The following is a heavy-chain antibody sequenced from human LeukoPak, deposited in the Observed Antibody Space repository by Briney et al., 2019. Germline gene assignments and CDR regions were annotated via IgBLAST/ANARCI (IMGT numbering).Heavy chain of an antibody. V-gene: IGHV1-18*01. Sequence: WASVKVSCRASGYTFTSYGISWVRQAPGQGREWMGWISAYNGNTNYAQKLQGRVTMTTDTSTSTAYMELRSLRSDDTAVYYCARGVYDSPVWWFDPWGQGTLVTVSS. CDR3: ARGVYDSPVWWFDP. CDR2: ISAYNGNT. D-gene: IGHD3-3*01. CDR1: GYTFTSYG. J-gene: IGHJ5*02.